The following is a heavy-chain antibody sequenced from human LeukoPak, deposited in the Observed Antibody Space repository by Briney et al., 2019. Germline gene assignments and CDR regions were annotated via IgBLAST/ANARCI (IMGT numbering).Heavy chain of an antibody. CDR2: IWSDGSNR. CDR1: GFTFSNYD. J-gene: IGHJ2*01. D-gene: IGHD3/OR15-3a*01. CDR3: ARGGWRGLDGYFDL. V-gene: IGHV3-33*01. Sequence: AGGSLRLSCAASGFTFSNYDMHWVRQAPGKGLEWVAFIWSDGSNRYYADSVKGRFTISRDNSKNTLYLQMNSLRAEDTAVYYCARGGWRGLDGYFDLWGRGTLVTVSS.